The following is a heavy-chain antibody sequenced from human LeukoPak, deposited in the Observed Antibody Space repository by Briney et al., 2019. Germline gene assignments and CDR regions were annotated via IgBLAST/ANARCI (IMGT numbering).Heavy chain of an antibody. CDR2: IYYSGST. J-gene: IGHJ6*03. CDR3: ARAKEYYYYYMDV. V-gene: IGHV4-39*07. CDR1: AGSINSSSYY. Sequence: SETLSLTCTVSAGSINSSSYYWGWIRQPPGKGLEWIGSIYYSGSTYYNPSLKSRVTISIDTSKNQFSLKLSSVTAADTAIYFCARAKEYYYYYMDVWGKGTTVTVSS.